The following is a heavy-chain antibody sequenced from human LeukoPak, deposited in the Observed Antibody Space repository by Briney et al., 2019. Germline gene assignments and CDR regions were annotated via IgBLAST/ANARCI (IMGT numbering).Heavy chain of an antibody. CDR3: ASDPEGGAFDM. V-gene: IGHV3-7*01. J-gene: IGHJ3*02. CDR2: ITPDGSQK. D-gene: IGHD3-16*01. CDR1: GFTFSSYW. Sequence: GGSLRLSCAASGFTFSSYWMSWVRQASGKGLEWVANITPDGSQKYYLDSVKGRFTISRDNAKKLLFLQMNNLRAEDTAVYYCASDPEGGAFDMWGQGTMVTVSS.